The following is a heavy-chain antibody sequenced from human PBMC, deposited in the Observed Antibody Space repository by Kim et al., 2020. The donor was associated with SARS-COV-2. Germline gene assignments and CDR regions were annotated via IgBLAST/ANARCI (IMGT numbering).Heavy chain of an antibody. D-gene: IGHD6-13*01. J-gene: IGHJ5*02. CDR2: IYSGGSST. CDR3: AKATDHSSSWPNWFDP. V-gene: IGHV3-23*03. CDR1: GFTFSSYA. Sequence: GGSLRLSCAASGFTFSSYAMSWVRQAPGKGLEWVSVIYSGGSSTYYADPVKGRFTISRDNSKNTLYLQMNSLRAEDTAVYYCAKATDHSSSWPNWFDPWG.